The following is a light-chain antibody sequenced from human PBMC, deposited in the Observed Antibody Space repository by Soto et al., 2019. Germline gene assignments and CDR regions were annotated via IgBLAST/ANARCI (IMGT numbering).Light chain of an antibody. CDR1: GSYNF. V-gene: IGLV2-23*02. Sequence: QSVLTQPASVSGSPGQSITIPCPVGSYNFVSWYQQHPGKAPKVLIYEVSKRPSGVSDRFSGSKSGNTASLTISGLQAEDEADYYCCSDAGRSTYVFGTGTKVTVL. J-gene: IGLJ1*01. CDR2: EVS. CDR3: CSDAGRSTYV.